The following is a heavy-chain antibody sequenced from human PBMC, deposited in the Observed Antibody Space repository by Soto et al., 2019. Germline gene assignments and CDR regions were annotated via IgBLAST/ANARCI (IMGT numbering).Heavy chain of an antibody. J-gene: IGHJ4*02. CDR3: ARDLGLLKSMFDY. V-gene: IGHV3-21*01. CDR2: IRVSGDNI. Sequence: GGSLRLSCLASGFSFNSFNMNWIRRAPGRGPEWVASIRVSGDNIYYGDSMQGRFTISRDNSKRSVFLDLNSLRVEDTAVYYCARDLGLLKSMFDYWGQGTLVTVSS. D-gene: IGHD2-8*01. CDR1: GFSFNSFN.